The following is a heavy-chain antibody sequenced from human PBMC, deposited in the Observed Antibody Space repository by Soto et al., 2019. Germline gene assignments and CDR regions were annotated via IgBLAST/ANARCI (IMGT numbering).Heavy chain of an antibody. D-gene: IGHD2-2*01. CDR2: ISGSGGST. V-gene: IGHV3-23*01. Sequence: EVQLLESGGGLVQPGGSLRLSCAASGFTFSSYAMSWVRQAPGKGLEWVSAISGSGGSTYYADSVKGRFTISRDNSKNTLYLQMNSLRAEDTAVYYCAKDSVTVYDIVVVPADVDYYYYYGMDVWGQGTTVTVSS. J-gene: IGHJ6*02. CDR3: AKDSVTVYDIVVVPADVDYYYYYGMDV. CDR1: GFTFSSYA.